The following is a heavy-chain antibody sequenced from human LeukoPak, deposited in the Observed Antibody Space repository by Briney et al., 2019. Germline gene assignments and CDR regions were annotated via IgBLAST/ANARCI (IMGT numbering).Heavy chain of an antibody. Sequence: HAGGSLRLSCAASGFTFSSYGMHWVRQAPGKGLEWVAVISYDGSNKYYADSVKGRFTISRDNSKNTLYLQMNSLRAEDTAVYYCASQGPSLGYCSGGSCYSGYFDYWGQGTLVTVSS. V-gene: IGHV3-30*03. D-gene: IGHD2-15*01. CDR3: ASQGPSLGYCSGGSCYSGYFDY. CDR2: ISYDGSNK. J-gene: IGHJ4*02. CDR1: GFTFSSYG.